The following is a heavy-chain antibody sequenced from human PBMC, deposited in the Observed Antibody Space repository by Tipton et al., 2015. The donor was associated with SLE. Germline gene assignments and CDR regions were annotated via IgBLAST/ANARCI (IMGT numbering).Heavy chain of an antibody. CDR2: IYPSGSI. V-gene: IGHV4-4*07. CDR1: GDSINSHY. CDR3: AGGYSSSWYREFFDI. J-gene: IGHJ2*01. D-gene: IGHD6-13*01. Sequence: TLSLTCTVSGDSINSHYWSWIRQPAGKGLQWIGRIYPSGSINYNPSLKSRVTMSVDTSKNQFSLRLNSVTAADTALYYCAGGYSSSWYREFFDIWGRGTLVTVSS.